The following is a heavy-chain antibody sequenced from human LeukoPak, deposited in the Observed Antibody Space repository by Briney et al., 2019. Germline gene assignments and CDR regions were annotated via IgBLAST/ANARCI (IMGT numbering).Heavy chain of an antibody. J-gene: IGHJ5*02. V-gene: IGHV3-30*03. CDR3: ATEDYTSGHAGALGFDP. CDR1: GFAFSSYV. CDR2: IRQDGDGR. D-gene: IGHD3-22*01. Sequence: GGSLRLSCAASGFAFSSYVMHWARHAPGAGLEWVAVIRQDGDGRFYGNSVKGRFTISRDNSRNALYLEMDSLRVEDTARYFCATEDYTSGHAGALGFDPWGQGTLVTVSA.